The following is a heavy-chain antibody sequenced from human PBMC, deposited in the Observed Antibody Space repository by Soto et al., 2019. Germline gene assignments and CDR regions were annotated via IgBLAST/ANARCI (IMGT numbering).Heavy chain of an antibody. Sequence: QVQLQESGPGLVKPSQTLSLTCTVSGGSISSGDYYWNWIRQHPGKGLEWIGYIYHRGSTKYNPSLKNRVTRSVDTSKNQISLKLSSLSAADTAVYYCARAESVGHPVGPDYWGQGTLVTVSS. CDR3: ARAESVGHPVGPDY. V-gene: IGHV4-31*03. J-gene: IGHJ4*02. D-gene: IGHD1-26*01. CDR1: GGSISSGDYY. CDR2: IYHRGST.